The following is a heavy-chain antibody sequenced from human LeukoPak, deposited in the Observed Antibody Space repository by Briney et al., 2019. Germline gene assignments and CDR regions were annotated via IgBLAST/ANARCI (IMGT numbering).Heavy chain of an antibody. Sequence: GGSLRLSCAASGFTFSSCSMNWVRQAPGKGLEWVSSISSSSSYIYYADSVKGRFTISRDNAKNSLYLQMNSLRAEDTAVYYCARDRREYGDGYNRGDYWGQGTLVTVSS. D-gene: IGHD5-24*01. CDR1: GFTFSSCS. J-gene: IGHJ4*02. V-gene: IGHV3-21*01. CDR3: ARDRREYGDGYNRGDY. CDR2: ISSSSSYI.